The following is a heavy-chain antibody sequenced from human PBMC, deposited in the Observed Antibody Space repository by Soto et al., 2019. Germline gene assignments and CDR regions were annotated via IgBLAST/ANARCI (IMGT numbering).Heavy chain of an antibody. D-gene: IGHD4-4*01. CDR1: GKSVSTFY. CDR2: AYYSGST. Sequence: QVQLQESGPGLVKPSETLSLTCTVSGKSVSTFYWSWIRQPPGKGLEWIGHAYYSGSTNYDPSLKSRVTISVDMSKNQVSLRLTSVTAADTAVYYCARGTDYTQIASYHYGMDVWGQGTSVTVSS. V-gene: IGHV4-59*02. J-gene: IGHJ6*02. CDR3: ARGTDYTQIASYHYGMDV.